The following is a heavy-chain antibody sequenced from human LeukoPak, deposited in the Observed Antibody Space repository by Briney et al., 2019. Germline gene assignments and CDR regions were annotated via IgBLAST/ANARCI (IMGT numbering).Heavy chain of an antibody. J-gene: IGHJ4*02. D-gene: IGHD1-1*01. Sequence: GASVKVSCKASGYTFTGHYIHWVRQAPGQGLEWMGWINPNSGGTNYAQKFQGRVTMTRDTSISTAYMELSRLRSDDTAVYYCARVLERHFDYWGQGTLVTVSS. V-gene: IGHV1-2*02. CDR1: GYTFTGHY. CDR2: INPNSGGT. CDR3: ARVLERHFDY.